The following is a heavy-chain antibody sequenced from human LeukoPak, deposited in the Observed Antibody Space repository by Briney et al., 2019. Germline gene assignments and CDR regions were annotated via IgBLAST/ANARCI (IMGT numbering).Heavy chain of an antibody. J-gene: IGHJ4*02. CDR1: GFTFSSYA. D-gene: IGHD3-10*01. CDR3: ARIITMVRGDTGGGFDY. V-gene: IGHV3-48*04. CDR2: ISSSSSTI. Sequence: PGGSLRLSCAASGFTFSSYAMSLVRQAPGKGLEWVSYISSSSSTIYYADSVKGRFTISRDNAKNSLYLQMNSLRAEDTAVYYCARIITMVRGDTGGGFDYWGQGTLVTVSS.